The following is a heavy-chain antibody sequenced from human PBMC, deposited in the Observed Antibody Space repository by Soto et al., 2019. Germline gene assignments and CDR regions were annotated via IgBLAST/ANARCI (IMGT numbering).Heavy chain of an antibody. Sequence: QLQLQESGPGLVKPSETLSLTCTVSGGSISSSSYYWGWIRQPPGKGLEWIGSIYYSGSTSYNQSLKWRVTISGDTSKNQLSLKLSSVTAADTAVYYCARPSGILGFGESREDYDYWGQGTLVTVSS. CDR2: IYYSGST. CDR1: GGSISSSSYY. D-gene: IGHD3-10*01. J-gene: IGHJ4*02. CDR3: ARPSGILGFGESREDYDY. V-gene: IGHV4-39*01.